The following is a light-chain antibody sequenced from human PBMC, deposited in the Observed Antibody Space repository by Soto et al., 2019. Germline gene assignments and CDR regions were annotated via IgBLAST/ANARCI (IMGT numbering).Light chain of an antibody. CDR2: WAS. V-gene: IGKV4-1*01. J-gene: IGKJ3*01. CDR1: QSVLYSSNNKNY. CDR3: QQYYSPFT. Sequence: DIVMTQSPDSLAVSLGERATINCKSSQSVLYSSNNKNYLAWYQQKPGQPPKLLIYWASTRESGVPDRFSGSGSGTDFTLTISSLQAEDVAVYYCQQYYSPFTFVPGTKVDIK.